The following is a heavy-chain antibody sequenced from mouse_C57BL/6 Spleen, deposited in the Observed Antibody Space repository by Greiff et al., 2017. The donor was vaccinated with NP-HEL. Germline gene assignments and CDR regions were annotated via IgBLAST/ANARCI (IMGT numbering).Heavy chain of an antibody. D-gene: IGHD1-1*01. CDR3: ARSHISGSPYWYFDV. Sequence: QVQLQQPGAELVKPGASVKLSCKASGYTFTSYWMHWVKQRPGRGLEWIGRIDPNSGGTKYNEKFKSKATLTVDKPSSTAYMQLSSLTSEDSAVYYCARSHISGSPYWYFDVWGTGTTVTVSS. CDR2: IDPNSGGT. J-gene: IGHJ1*03. V-gene: IGHV1-72*01. CDR1: GYTFTSYW.